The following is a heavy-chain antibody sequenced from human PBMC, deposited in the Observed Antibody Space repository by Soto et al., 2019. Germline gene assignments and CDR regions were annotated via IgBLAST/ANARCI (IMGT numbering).Heavy chain of an antibody. CDR2: ISYDGSNK. V-gene: IGHV3-30*03. CDR1: GFTFSSYG. D-gene: IGHD3-10*01. Sequence: GGSLRLSCAASGFTFSSYGMHWVRQAPGKGLEWVAVISYDGSNKYYADSVKGRFTISRDNSKNTLYLQMNSLRAEDTAVYYCATADNWFGVPIPSYYGMDVWGQGTTVTVSS. J-gene: IGHJ6*02. CDR3: ATADNWFGVPIPSYYGMDV.